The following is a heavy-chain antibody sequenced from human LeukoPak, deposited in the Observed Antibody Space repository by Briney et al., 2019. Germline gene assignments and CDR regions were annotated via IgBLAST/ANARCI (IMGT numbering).Heavy chain of an antibody. D-gene: IGHD6-19*01. V-gene: IGHV3-48*03. CDR1: GFTFSSYE. Sequence: GGSLRLSCAASGFTFSSYEMNWVRQAPGKGLEWVSYISSSGSTIYYADSVKGRFTISRDNAKNSLYLQINSLRAEDTAVYYCARDEYSSGWYDYWGQGTLVTVSS. CDR3: ARDEYSSGWYDY. J-gene: IGHJ4*02. CDR2: ISSSGSTI.